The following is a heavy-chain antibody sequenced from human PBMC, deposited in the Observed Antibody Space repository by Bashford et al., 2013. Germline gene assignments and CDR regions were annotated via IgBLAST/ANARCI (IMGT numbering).Heavy chain of an antibody. Sequence: ETLSLTCAVYGGSFSGYYWSWIRQPPGKGLEWIGEINHSGSTNYNPSLKSRVTISVDTSKNQFSLKLSSVTAADTAVYYCARGGIYDFWSGYYTMYYYYGMDVWGQGTTVTVSS. V-gene: IGHV4-34*01. CDR2: INHSGST. CDR3: ARGGIYDFWSGYYTMYYYYGMDV. D-gene: IGHD3-3*01. CDR1: GGSFSGYY. J-gene: IGHJ6*02.